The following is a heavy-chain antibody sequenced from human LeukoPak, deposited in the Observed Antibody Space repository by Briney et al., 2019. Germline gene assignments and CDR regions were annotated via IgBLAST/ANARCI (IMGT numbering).Heavy chain of an antibody. V-gene: IGHV3-53*01. CDR2: IYSGGST. CDR3: ARVAAVGLYYFDY. CDR1: GFTVSSNY. Sequence: HSGGSLRLSCAASGFTVSSNYMSWVRQAPGKGLEWVSVIYSGGSTYYADSVKGRFTISRDNSKNTLYLQMNSLRAEDTAVYYCARVAAVGLYYFDYWGQGTLVTVSS. D-gene: IGHD6-13*01. J-gene: IGHJ4*02.